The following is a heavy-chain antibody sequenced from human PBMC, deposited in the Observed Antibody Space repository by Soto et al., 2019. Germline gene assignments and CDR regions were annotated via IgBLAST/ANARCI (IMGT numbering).Heavy chain of an antibody. CDR3: ARAMSGFRGLHVLQNAFDI. Sequence: GGSLRLSCAASGFTFSSYGMHWVRQAPGKGLEWVAVIWYDGSNKYYADSVKGRFTISRDNSKNTLYLQMNSLRAEDTAVYYCARAMSGFRGLHVLQNAFDIWGQGTMVTVSS. J-gene: IGHJ3*02. CDR2: IWYDGSNK. V-gene: IGHV3-33*01. CDR1: GFTFSSYG. D-gene: IGHD3-3*01.